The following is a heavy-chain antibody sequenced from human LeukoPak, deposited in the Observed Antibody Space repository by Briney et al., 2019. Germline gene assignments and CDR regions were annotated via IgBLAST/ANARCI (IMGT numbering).Heavy chain of an antibody. V-gene: IGHV1-2*02. CDR2: INPNSGGT. CDR3: AREKRGYDYVWGSYRYTCWFDP. CDR1: GYTFTSYD. D-gene: IGHD3-16*02. J-gene: IGHJ5*02. Sequence: ASVKVSCKASGYTFTSYDINWVRQAPGQGLEWMGWINPNSGGTNYAQEFQGRVTMTRDTSISTAYMELSRLRSDDTAVYYCAREKRGYDYVWGSYRYTCWFDPWGQGTLVTVSS.